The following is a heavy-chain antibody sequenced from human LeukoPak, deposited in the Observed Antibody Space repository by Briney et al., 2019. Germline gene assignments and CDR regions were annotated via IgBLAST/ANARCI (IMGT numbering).Heavy chain of an antibody. CDR1: GYTFTGYY. V-gene: IGHV1-2*02. CDR2: INPESGGT. D-gene: IGHD6-19*01. CDR3: AFLEVAGDNWFDP. Sequence: ASVKVSCKASGYTFTGYYMHWVRQAPGQGLEWMGWINPESGGTSYAQKFQGRVTMTGDTSINTVYMELSRLGSDDTAVYYCAFLEVAGDNWFDPWGQGTLLTVSS. J-gene: IGHJ5*02.